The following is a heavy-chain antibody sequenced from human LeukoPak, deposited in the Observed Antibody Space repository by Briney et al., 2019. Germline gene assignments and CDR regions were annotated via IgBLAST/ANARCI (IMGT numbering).Heavy chain of an antibody. D-gene: IGHD2-2*01. CDR2: IRYDGSNK. CDR3: ALPTRKYQLLSGLDY. V-gene: IGHV3-30*02. CDR1: GFTFSSYG. J-gene: IGHJ4*02. Sequence: PAGGSLRLSCAASGFTFSSYGMHWVRQAPGKGLEWVAFIRYDGSNKYYADSVKGRFTISRDNSKNTLYLQMNSLRAEDTAVYYCALPTRKYQLLSGLDYWGQGTLVTVSS.